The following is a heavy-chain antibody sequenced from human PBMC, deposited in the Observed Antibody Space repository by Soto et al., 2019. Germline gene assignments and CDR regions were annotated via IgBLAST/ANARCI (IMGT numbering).Heavy chain of an antibody. CDR2: ISYDGNNK. D-gene: IGHD5-18*01. CDR3: ASTVDTTMVTWALGN. V-gene: IGHV3-30*04. J-gene: IGHJ1*01. CDR1: GFTFNNFA. Sequence: QVQLVESGGGVVQPGRSLRLSCSASGFTFNNFAMHWVRQSPGKGLDWVAVISYDGNNKYYGDSVKGRFTISRDESKNTLYLQMNSLRPEDTAVYYCASTVDTTMVTWALGNWGQGTLVTVSS.